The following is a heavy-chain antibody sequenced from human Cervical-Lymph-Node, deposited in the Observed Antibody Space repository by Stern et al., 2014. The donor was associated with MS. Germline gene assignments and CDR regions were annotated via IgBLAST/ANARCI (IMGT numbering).Heavy chain of an antibody. CDR3: TLTRETDEYFRH. CDR1: GFTVSGNY. Sequence: EVQLVESGGGLIQPGGSLRLSCAASGFTVSGNYMTWVRQAPGKGLEWVSVMYSGGNRYYADSVKGRFTISRDNSRNTLYLQMNILRAEDTAVYFCTLTRETDEYFRHWGQGTLVTVSS. CDR2: MYSGGNR. V-gene: IGHV3-53*01. D-gene: IGHD3-9*01. J-gene: IGHJ1*01.